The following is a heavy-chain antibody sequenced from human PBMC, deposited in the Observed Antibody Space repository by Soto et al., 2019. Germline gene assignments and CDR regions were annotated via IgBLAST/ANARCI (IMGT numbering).Heavy chain of an antibody. V-gene: IGHV3-74*01. Sequence: EVQLVESGGGLVRPGGSLRLSCAASGFTFSYYWMQWVRQAPGKGLVWVSRIHSDGSSTTYADFVKGRFIISRENARNTVDLRMNSVRVEDTAVYYCARGDRGAFDLWGQGTVVTVSS. J-gene: IGHJ3*01. CDR1: GFTFSYYW. CDR3: ARGDRGAFDL. D-gene: IGHD1-26*01. CDR2: IHSDGSST.